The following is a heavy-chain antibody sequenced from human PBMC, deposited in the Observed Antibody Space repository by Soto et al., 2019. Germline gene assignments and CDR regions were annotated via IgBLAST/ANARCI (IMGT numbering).Heavy chain of an antibody. CDR2: VSSDGNRK. Sequence: GGSLRLSCSASGFMFSDYAMHWVRQAPGKGLEWVATVSSDGNRKYYATSVKGRFAISKDKSMGTLFLQMDSLGADDTAVYYCATVQTSGRGPPFSCDIWGQGTMVTVSS. D-gene: IGHD6-19*01. CDR1: GFMFSDYA. V-gene: IGHV3-30*03. CDR3: ATVQTSGRGPPFSCDI. J-gene: IGHJ3*02.